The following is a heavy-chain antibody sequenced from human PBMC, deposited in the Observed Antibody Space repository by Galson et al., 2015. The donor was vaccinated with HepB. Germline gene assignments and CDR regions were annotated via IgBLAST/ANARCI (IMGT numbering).Heavy chain of an antibody. CDR1: GYSFIGFY. Sequence: SVKVSCKASGYSFIGFYLHWVRQAPGEGLEWMGWINPKTGGTSYAQKFQGWVTMTRDTSISTSYLELTSLKSDDTAVYYCAKDLSVARDWSYPRQGYALDVWCQGTTVAVSS. V-gene: IGHV1-2*04. D-gene: IGHD3/OR15-3a*01. CDR3: AKDLSVARDWSYPRQGYALDV. CDR2: INPKTGGT. J-gene: IGHJ6*02.